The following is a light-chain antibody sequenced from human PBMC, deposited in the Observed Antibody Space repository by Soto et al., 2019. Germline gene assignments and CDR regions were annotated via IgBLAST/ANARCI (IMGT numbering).Light chain of an antibody. V-gene: IGLV2-23*01. CDR1: NSDVGSHNF. CDR3: CSLTNGDKLV. CDR2: EAS. J-gene: IGLJ3*02. Sequence: QSALTQPASVSGSPGQSITISCTGTNSDVGSHNFVSWYQQYPGKAPKLLIYEASKRPSGLSDRFSGSKSGNTASLTISGLQAEDEADYYCCSLTNGDKLVFGGGTKLTVL.